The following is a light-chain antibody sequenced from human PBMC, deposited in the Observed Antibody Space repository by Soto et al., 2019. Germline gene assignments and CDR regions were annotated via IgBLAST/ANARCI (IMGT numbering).Light chain of an antibody. CDR3: CSFGGSGYV. J-gene: IGLJ1*01. Sequence: QSVLTQPASVSRSPGQSVPISCSGTTSDVGIVSWYQHHPGKAPKLMIHEVTKRPSGVSDRFSGSKSGNSASLTISGLQAEDEADYFCCSFGGSGYVFGTGTKVTVL. V-gene: IGLV2-23*02. CDR1: TSDVGI. CDR2: EVT.